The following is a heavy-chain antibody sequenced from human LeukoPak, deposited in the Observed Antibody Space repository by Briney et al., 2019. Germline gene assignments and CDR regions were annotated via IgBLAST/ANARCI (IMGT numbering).Heavy chain of an antibody. CDR1: GGSISSGDYY. D-gene: IGHD2-15*01. CDR3: ARRSCSGGSCYSTYYYYYGMDV. Sequence: SQTLSLTCTVSGGSISSGDYYWSWIRQPPGKSLEWIGYIYYSGSTYYNPSLKSRVTISVDTSRNQFSLKLSSVTAADTAVYYCARRSCSGGSCYSTYYYYYGMDVWGQGTTVTVSS. V-gene: IGHV4-30-4*01. J-gene: IGHJ6*02. CDR2: IYYSGST.